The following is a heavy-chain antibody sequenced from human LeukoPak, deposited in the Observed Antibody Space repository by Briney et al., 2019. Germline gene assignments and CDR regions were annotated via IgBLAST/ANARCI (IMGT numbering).Heavy chain of an antibody. J-gene: IGHJ4*02. CDR1: GFTFSSYA. D-gene: IGHD6-19*01. V-gene: IGHV3-30-3*01. CDR2: ISYDGSNK. CDR3: ARDTEIAVAGTDLDY. Sequence: PGGSLRLSCAASGFTFSSYAMHWVRQAPGKGLEWVAVISYDGSNKYYADSVKGRFTISRDNSKNTLYLQMNSLRAEDTAVYYCARDTEIAVAGTDLDYWGQGTLVTVSS.